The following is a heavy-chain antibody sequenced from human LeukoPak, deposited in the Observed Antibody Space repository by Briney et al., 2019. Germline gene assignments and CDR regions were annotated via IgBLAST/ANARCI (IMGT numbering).Heavy chain of an antibody. Sequence: GGSLRLSRAATGFTFSSYGMHWVRPAPGKGLEWVAVLWSDGSNKYYADSVKGRFTISRDNSKNTLYRQMNSLRAEDTAVFYCARDNFGFDYWGQGTLVTVSS. CDR1: GFTFSSYG. J-gene: IGHJ4*02. V-gene: IGHV3-33*01. D-gene: IGHD1-20*01. CDR2: LWSDGSNK. CDR3: ARDNFGFDY.